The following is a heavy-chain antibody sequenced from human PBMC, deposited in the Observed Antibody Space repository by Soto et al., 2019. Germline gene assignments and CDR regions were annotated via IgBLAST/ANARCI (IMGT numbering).Heavy chain of an antibody. CDR3: ARSPRLNYYDSSGYYLDY. J-gene: IGHJ4*02. CDR1: GYTFTSYY. V-gene: IGHV1-46*01. D-gene: IGHD3-22*01. CDR2: INPSGGST. Sequence: ASVKVSCKASGYTFTSYYMHWVRQAPGQGLEWMGIINPSGGSTSYAQKFQGRVTMTRDTSTSTVYMELSSLRSEDTAVYYCARSPRLNYYDSSGYYLDYWGQGTLVNVSS.